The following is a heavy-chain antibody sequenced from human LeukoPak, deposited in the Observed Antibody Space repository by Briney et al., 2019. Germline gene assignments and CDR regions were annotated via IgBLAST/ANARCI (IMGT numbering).Heavy chain of an antibody. V-gene: IGHV4-31*03. J-gene: IGHJ5*02. CDR3: ARDIGVVPAAAPPSGGWFDP. CDR2: IYYSGST. D-gene: IGHD2-2*01. CDR1: GGSISSGGYY. Sequence: PSETLSLTCTVPGGSISSGGYYWSWIRQHPGKGLEWIGYIYYSGSTYYNPSLKSRVTISVDTSKNQFSLKLSSVTAADTAVYYCARDIGVVPAAAPPSGGWFDPWGQGTLVTVSS.